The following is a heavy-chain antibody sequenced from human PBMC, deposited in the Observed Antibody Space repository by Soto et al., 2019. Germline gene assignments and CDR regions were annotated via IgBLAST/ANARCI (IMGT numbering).Heavy chain of an antibody. Sequence: QAQLMQSGAEVKKPGSSVKVSCKASGGTFSGYAINWVRQAPGHGLEWIGGIIPRLGITDYGQKFQGRSTIAADESTGRAYMDLRGLRSDDTAVYYCARDPRSITGTTSSEDFQHWGQGTVVSVSS. CDR1: GGTFSGYA. CDR2: IIPRLGIT. J-gene: IGHJ1*01. V-gene: IGHV1-69*01. D-gene: IGHD1-20*01. CDR3: ARDPRSITGTTSSEDFQH.